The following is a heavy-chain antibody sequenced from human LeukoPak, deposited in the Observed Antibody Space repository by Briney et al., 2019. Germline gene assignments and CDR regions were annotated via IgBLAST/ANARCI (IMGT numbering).Heavy chain of an antibody. CDR3: ARDKRAADYYDSSGYYYVHVPLAFDI. V-gene: IGHV4-59*01. J-gene: IGHJ3*02. CDR2: IYYSGST. CDR1: GGSISSYY. Sequence: PSETLSLTCTVSGGSISSYYWSWIRQPPGKGLEWIGYIYYSGSTNYNPSLKSRVTISVDTSKNQFSLKLSSVTAADTAVYYCARDKRAADYYDSSGYYYVHVPLAFDIWGQGTMVTVSS. D-gene: IGHD3-22*01.